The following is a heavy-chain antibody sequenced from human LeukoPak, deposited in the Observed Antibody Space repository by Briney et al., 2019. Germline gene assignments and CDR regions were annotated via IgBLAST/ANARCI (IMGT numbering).Heavy chain of an antibody. V-gene: IGHV4-4*07. D-gene: IGHD2-15*01. J-gene: IGHJ3*02. Sequence: SETLSLTCTVSGGSVSDYYWGWIRQPAGKGLEWIGRIYTSGSTNYNPSLKSRVTISVDKSKNQFSLKLNSVTAADTAVYYCARVGGSSSPLSAFDIWGPGTMVTVSS. CDR1: GGSVSDYY. CDR3: ARVGGSSSPLSAFDI. CDR2: IYTSGST.